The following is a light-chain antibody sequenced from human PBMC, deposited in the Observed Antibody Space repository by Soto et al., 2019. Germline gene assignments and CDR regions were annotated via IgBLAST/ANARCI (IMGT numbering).Light chain of an antibody. CDR1: QSLSSDF. J-gene: IGKJ4*01. CDR2: SSS. Sequence: EIVFTQSPGTLSLSPGERAILSCRASQSLSSDFLAWYQQKPGQAPRLLIYSSSNRATGIPDRFSGSGSGTDFTLTISRLEPADFAVYYCQQYGRSPLTFGGGTKVDIK. CDR3: QQYGRSPLT. V-gene: IGKV3-20*01.